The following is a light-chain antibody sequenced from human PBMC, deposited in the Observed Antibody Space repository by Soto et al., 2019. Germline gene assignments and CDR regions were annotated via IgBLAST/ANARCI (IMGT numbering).Light chain of an antibody. V-gene: IGLV2-23*01. Sequence: QSALTQPASVSGSPGQSITISCTGTSSDIGSYNLVSWYQQHPGKATKVIIYEGNERPSGVSNRFSGSKSGNTASLTISGLQAEDEADYCCCSYAGSMTGVFGGGTTVTV. CDR3: CSYAGSMTGV. CDR1: SSDIGSYNL. J-gene: IGLJ3*02. CDR2: EGN.